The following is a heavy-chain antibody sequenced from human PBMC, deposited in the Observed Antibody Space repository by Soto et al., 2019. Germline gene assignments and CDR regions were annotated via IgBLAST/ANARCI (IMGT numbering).Heavy chain of an antibody. V-gene: IGHV1-18*01. Sequence: QDQLLQSGAEVKKPGASVTVSCKASGYSFTNYGITWVRQAPGQGLEWMGWISAFNGNTHYAQKLQGRGTMTTDASTSTAYMQLRSLRSDATAVYYCARDRGVAPPVAGNTHYYYSMDVWGKGTTVTVSS. J-gene: IGHJ6*03. D-gene: IGHD6-19*01. CDR2: ISAFNGNT. CDR3: ARDRGVAPPVAGNTHYYYSMDV. CDR1: GYSFTNYG.